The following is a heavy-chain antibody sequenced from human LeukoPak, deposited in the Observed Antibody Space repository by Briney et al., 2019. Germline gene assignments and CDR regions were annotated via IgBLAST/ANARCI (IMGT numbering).Heavy chain of an antibody. CDR2: ISGSSRYI. Sequence: GGSLRLSCEASGFNFRSYSMNWVRQAPGKGLEWISCISGSSRYIYYADSVKGRFTISRDTAKSSLYLQMNSLRVEDTGIYYCARDKDADNWLRPPADSWGQGTLVTVSS. CDR1: GFNFRSYS. V-gene: IGHV3-21*01. CDR3: ARDKDADNWLRPPADS. D-gene: IGHD3-22*01. J-gene: IGHJ4*02.